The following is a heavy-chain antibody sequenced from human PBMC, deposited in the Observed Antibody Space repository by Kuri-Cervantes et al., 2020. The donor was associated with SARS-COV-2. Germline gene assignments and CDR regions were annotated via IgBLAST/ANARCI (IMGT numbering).Heavy chain of an antibody. CDR3: ARDLWGGNGLLGY. D-gene: IGHD3-3*01. V-gene: IGHV3-30-3*01. J-gene: IGHJ4*02. CDR2: ISYDGSNK. Sequence: GGSLRLSCAASGFTFSSYAMHWVRQAPGKGLEWVAVISYDGSNKYYADSVKGRFTISRDNSKNTLYLQMNSLRAEDTAVYYCARDLWGGNGLLGYWGQGTQVTVSS. CDR1: GFTFSSYA.